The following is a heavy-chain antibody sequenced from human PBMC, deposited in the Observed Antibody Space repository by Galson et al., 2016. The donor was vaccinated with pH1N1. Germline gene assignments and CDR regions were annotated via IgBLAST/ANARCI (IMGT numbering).Heavy chain of an antibody. J-gene: IGHJ2*01. CDR1: GGSFSGYY. Sequence: QVQLQESGPGLVKPSETLSLTCAVYGGSFSGYYWSWVRQPPGRGLEWIGEITRTGNINYRPSLRSRATLSLDTSQNRFSLSLTSVTAADTAIYYCARLHEFDSGGHWFFDLWGRGTLVTVSS. D-gene: IGHD3-10*01. CDR2: ITRTGNI. CDR3: ARLHEFDSGGHWFFDL. V-gene: IGHV4-34*10.